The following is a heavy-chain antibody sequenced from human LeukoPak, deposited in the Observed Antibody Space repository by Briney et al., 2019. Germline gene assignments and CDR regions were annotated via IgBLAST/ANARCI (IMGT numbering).Heavy chain of an antibody. V-gene: IGHV3-7*03. CDR3: ARDGPGIAAAAPRY. CDR1: GFTFSSYW. CDR2: IKQDGSGK. D-gene: IGHD6-13*01. J-gene: IGHJ4*02. Sequence: GGSLRLSCAASGFTFSSYWMSWVRQAPGKGLEWVANIKQDGSGKYYVDSVKGRFTISRDNAKNSLYLQMNSLRAEDTAVYYCARDGPGIAAAAPRYWGQGTLVTVSS.